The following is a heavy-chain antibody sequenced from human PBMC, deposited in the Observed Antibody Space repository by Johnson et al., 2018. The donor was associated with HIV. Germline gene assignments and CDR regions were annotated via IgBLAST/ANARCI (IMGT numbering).Heavy chain of an antibody. CDR2: ISFDGNLK. V-gene: IGHV3-30*18. J-gene: IGHJ3*02. CDR3: AKGGQWELLAAFDI. Sequence: QMQLVESGGGVVQPGKSLTLSCVSSGLSFSNLGIHWVRQAPGKRPEWVAVISFDGNLKKYVDSVKGRFTISRDNSKNTLYLQMNSLRAEDTAVYCCAKGGQWELLAAFDIWGQGTMVTVSS. D-gene: IGHD1-26*01. CDR1: GLSFSNLG.